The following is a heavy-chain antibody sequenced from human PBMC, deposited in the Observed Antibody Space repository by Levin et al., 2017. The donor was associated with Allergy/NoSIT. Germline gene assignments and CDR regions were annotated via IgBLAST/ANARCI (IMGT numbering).Heavy chain of an antibody. J-gene: IGHJ3*02. V-gene: IGHV3-33*07. CDR2: IWYDGSNK. CDR3: TTFDI. CDR1: GFTFSSYG. Sequence: GGSLRLSCAASGFTFSSYGIYWVRQAPGKGLEWVALIWYDGSNKYYADSVKGRFTISRDNAKNTLYLQMNSLRAEDTAVYYCTTFDIWGQGTMVTVSS.